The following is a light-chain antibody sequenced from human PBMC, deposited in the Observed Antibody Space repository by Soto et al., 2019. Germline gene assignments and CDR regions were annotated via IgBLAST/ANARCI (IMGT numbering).Light chain of an antibody. CDR2: DAS. J-gene: IGKJ1*01. CDR3: QHYNSYSEA. CDR1: QTISSW. V-gene: IGKV1-5*01. Sequence: DIQMTHSPSTLSGSVGDRVTITCRASQTISSWLAWYQQKPGKAPNLLIYDASNLEPGVPSRFSGSGSGTEFTLTISSLQPDDFATYYCQHYNSYSEAFGQGTKVDIK.